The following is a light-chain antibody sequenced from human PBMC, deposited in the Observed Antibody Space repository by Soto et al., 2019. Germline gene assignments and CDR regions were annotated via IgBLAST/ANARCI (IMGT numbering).Light chain of an antibody. Sequence: QSALTQPASVSGSPGQSITISCTGTSSDVGSYNLVSWYQQHPGKAPKLMIYEATKRPSGVSNRFSGSKSGNTASLTISGLQAEDEADYYCCSYAGSVVFGGGAKLTVL. CDR3: CSYAGSVV. CDR1: SSDVGSYNL. J-gene: IGLJ2*01. V-gene: IGLV2-23*01. CDR2: EAT.